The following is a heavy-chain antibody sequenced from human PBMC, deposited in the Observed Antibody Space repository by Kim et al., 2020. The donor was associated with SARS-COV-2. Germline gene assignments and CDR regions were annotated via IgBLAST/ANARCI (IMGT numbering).Heavy chain of an antibody. Sequence: QRGSTTYTPSLKSRVTISVDTSKNQFSRTLSSVTAAATAVYYCARMSNGVWGQGTLVTVSS. V-gene: IGHV4-34*01. J-gene: IGHJ4*02. D-gene: IGHD2-8*01. CDR2: QRGST. CDR3: ARMSNGV.